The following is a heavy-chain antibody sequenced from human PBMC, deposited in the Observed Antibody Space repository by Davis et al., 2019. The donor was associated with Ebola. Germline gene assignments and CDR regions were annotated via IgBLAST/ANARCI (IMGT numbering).Heavy chain of an antibody. CDR1: GFTFSSYW. D-gene: IGHD2-21*02. CDR3: AKALYRVTTGYGMDV. V-gene: IGHV3-7*03. CDR2: IKQDGSEK. Sequence: GESLKISCAASGFTFSSYWMSWVRQAPGKGLEWVANIKQDGSEKYYVDSVKGRFTISRDNAKNSLYLQMNSLRAEDTAVYYCAKALYRVTTGYGMDVWGQGTTVTVSS. J-gene: IGHJ6*02.